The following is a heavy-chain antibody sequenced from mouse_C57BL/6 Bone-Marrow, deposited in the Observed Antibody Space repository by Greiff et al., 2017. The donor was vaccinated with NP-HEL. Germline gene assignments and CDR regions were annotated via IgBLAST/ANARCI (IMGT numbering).Heavy chain of an antibody. V-gene: IGHV3-3*01. J-gene: IGHJ4*01. Sequence: EVKLQESGPSLVRPSQTLSLTCTVTGFSINSDCYWIWIRQFPGNKLEYIGYTFYSGITYYNPSLESRTYITRDTSKNQFSLKLSSVTTEDTATYYCARGGTTVAHYYAMDYWGQGTSVTVSS. CDR1: GFSINSDCY. CDR3: ARGGTTVAHYYAMDY. D-gene: IGHD1-1*01. CDR2: TFYSGIT.